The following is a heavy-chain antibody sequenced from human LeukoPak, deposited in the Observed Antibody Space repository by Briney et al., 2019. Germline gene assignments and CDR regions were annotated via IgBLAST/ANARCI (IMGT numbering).Heavy chain of an antibody. CDR2: ISWDGGST. J-gene: IGHJ4*02. Sequence: PGGSLRLSCAASGFTFDDYTMHWVRQAPGKGLEWVSLISWDGGSTYYADSVKGRFTISRDNSKNSLYLQMNSLRTEDTALYYCAKAAGRPSGIPLIDYWGQGTLVTVSS. D-gene: IGHD3-10*01. CDR3: AKAAGRPSGIPLIDY. CDR1: GFTFDDYT. V-gene: IGHV3-43*01.